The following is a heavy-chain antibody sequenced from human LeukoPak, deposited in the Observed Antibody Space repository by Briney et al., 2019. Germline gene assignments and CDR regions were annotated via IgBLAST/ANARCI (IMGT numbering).Heavy chain of an antibody. CDR3: VKSAGKDGYRDVFDI. CDR2: FNGRGDST. J-gene: IGHJ3*02. V-gene: IGHV3-23*01. CDR1: GFTFSHYG. Sequence: GGSLRLSCEVSGFTFSHYGMSWVRQAPGKGPEWVAGFNGRGDSTYYADSVKGLFTISRDTFRDTLYLQMNSLRAEDTAVYHCVKSAGKDGYRDVFDIWGQGTVVTVSS. D-gene: IGHD5-24*01.